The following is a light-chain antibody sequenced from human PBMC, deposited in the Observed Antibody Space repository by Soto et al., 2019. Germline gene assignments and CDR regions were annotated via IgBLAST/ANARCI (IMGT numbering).Light chain of an antibody. V-gene: IGLV1-44*01. Sequence: QSVLTQPPSVSATPGQGVTLSCSGGDSNIGSTAVNWYQQVPGTAPKLLIYSSNQRPSGVPDRSSVSKSGTSASLAISGLQSEDEADYYCAAWDDDLDVWLFGGGTKLTVL. CDR3: AAWDDDLDVWL. CDR1: DSNIGSTA. CDR2: SSN. J-gene: IGLJ2*01.